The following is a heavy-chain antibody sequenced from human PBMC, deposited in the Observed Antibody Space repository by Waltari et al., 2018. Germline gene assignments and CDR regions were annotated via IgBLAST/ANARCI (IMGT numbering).Heavy chain of an antibody. CDR3: ARFGYSYGYWVDYYYGMDV. Sequence: EVQLVESGGGLVQPGGSLRLSCAASGFTFSSYEMNWVRQAPGKGLEWVSYISSSGSTIYYADSVKGRFTISRDNAKKSLYLQMNSLRAEDTAVYYCARFGYSYGYWVDYYYGMDVWGQGTTVTVSS. CDR1: GFTFSSYE. CDR2: ISSSGSTI. V-gene: IGHV3-48*03. J-gene: IGHJ6*02. D-gene: IGHD5-18*01.